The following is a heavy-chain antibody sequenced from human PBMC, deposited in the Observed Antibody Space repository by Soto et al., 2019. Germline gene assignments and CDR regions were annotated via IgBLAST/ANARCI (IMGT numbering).Heavy chain of an antibody. J-gene: IGHJ4*02. CDR2: INPSGGST. V-gene: IGHV1-46*03. Sequence: QVQLVQSGAEVKKPGASVKVSCKASGYTFTSYYMHWVRQAPGQGLEWMGIINPSGGSTSYAQKFQGRVTMTRDTSTSTVYMELSSLRSEDTAVYYCARVLLSSTSWRNGGSCSYFDYWGQGTLVTVSS. CDR3: ARVLLSSTSWRNGGSCSYFDY. CDR1: GYTFTSYY. D-gene: IGHD2-15*01.